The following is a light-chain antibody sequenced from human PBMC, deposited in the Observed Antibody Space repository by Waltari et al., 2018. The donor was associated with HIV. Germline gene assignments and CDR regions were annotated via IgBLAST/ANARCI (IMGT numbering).Light chain of an antibody. CDR2: SNN. J-gene: IGLJ2*01. CDR1: SSHIGSNT. CDR3: AAWDDSLNGVV. V-gene: IGLV1-44*01. Sequence: QSVLTQPPSASGTPGQRVTISCSGRSSHIGSNTVNWYQQLPGTAPKLLIYSNNQRPSGVPGRFSGSKSGTSASLAISGLQSEDEADYYCAAWDDSLNGVVFGGGTKLTVL.